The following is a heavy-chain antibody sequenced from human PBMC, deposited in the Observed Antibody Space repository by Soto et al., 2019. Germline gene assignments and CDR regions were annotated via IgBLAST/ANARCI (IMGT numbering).Heavy chain of an antibody. D-gene: IGHD2-2*01. CDR1: GFTFSSYA. Sequence: GGSLRLSCAASGFTFSSYAMSWVRQAPGKGLEWVSAISGSGGSTYYADSVKGRFTISRDNSKNTLYLQMNSLRAEDTAVYYCAKEDCSSTSCYERIFPDAFDIWGQGTMVTVSS. CDR3: AKEDCSSTSCYERIFPDAFDI. V-gene: IGHV3-23*01. J-gene: IGHJ3*02. CDR2: ISGSGGST.